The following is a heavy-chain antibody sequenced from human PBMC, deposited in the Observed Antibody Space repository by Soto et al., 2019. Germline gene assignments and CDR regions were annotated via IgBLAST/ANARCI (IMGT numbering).Heavy chain of an antibody. J-gene: IGHJ4*02. D-gene: IGHD2-15*01. Sequence: QVQLVESGGGVVQPGRSLRLSCAASGFTFSSYAMHWVRQAPGKGLEWVAVISYDGSNKYYADSVKGRFTISRDNSRNTLYLQMDSLRVEDSAVYSCAKAGCSGGTCYLYYFDYWGQGALVTVSS. CDR2: ISYDGSNK. V-gene: IGHV3-30-3*01. CDR1: GFTFSSYA. CDR3: AKAGCSGGTCYLYYFDY.